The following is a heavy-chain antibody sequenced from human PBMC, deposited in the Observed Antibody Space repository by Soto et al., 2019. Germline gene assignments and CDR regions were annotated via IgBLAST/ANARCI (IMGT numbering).Heavy chain of an antibody. CDR3: ARVVNCISTSCYEGSWFDP. V-gene: IGHV1-3*01. D-gene: IGHD2-2*01. CDR2: INAGNGNT. CDR1: GYTFTTYA. Sequence: ASVKVSCKASGYTFTTYAMHWVRQAPGQRLEWMGWINAGNGNTKYSQKFQGRVTITRDTSASTAYMELSSLRSEDTAVYYCARVVNCISTSCYEGSWFDPWGQGTLVTVSS. J-gene: IGHJ5*02.